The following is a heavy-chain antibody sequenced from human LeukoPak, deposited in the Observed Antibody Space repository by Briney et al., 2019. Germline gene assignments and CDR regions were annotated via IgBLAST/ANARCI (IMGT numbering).Heavy chain of an antibody. V-gene: IGHV3-21*01. CDR3: ARDAGFLDLYYYYGMDV. J-gene: IGHJ6*02. D-gene: IGHD3/OR15-3a*01. Sequence: GGSLRLSCAASGFTFSSYSMNWVRQAPGKGLEWVSSISSSSSYIYYADSVKGRFTISRDNSKNTLYLQMNSLRAEDTAVYYCARDAGFLDLYYYYGMDVWGQGTTVTVSS. CDR1: GFTFSSYS. CDR2: ISSSSSYI.